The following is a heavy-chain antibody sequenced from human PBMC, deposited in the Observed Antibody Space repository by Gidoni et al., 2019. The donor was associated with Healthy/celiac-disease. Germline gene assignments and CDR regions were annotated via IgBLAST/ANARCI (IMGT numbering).Heavy chain of an antibody. CDR1: GFTFSSYA. J-gene: IGHJ4*02. V-gene: IGHV3-30*04. CDR2: ISYDGRNK. CDR3: ARDSSLMY. D-gene: IGHD2-15*01. Sequence: QVQLVESGGGVVQPGRSLRLSCAASGFTFSSYAMHWVRQAPGKGLEWVAVISYDGRNKYYADSVKGRFTISRDNSKNTLYLQMNSLRAEDTAVYYCARDSSLMYWGQGTLVTVSS.